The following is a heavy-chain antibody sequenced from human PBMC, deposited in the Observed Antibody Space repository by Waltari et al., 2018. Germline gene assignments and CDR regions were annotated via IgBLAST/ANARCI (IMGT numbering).Heavy chain of an antibody. D-gene: IGHD1-26*01. Sequence: EVRLVESGGGLVQPGGSLSVSCAGPGFTFRNYWRTWVRQAPGKGLEWVANVSQDGSEKSYVDSVKGRFTISRDDAKNSLYLQMNSLRAEDTAVYYCARENSHWYFDLWGRGTLVTVSS. CDR1: GFTFRNYW. CDR3: ARENSHWYFDL. CDR2: VSQDGSEK. V-gene: IGHV3-7*01. J-gene: IGHJ2*01.